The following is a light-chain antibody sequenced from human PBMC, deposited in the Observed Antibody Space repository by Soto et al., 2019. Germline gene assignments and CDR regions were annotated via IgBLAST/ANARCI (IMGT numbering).Light chain of an antibody. V-gene: IGKV1-39*01. J-gene: IGKJ2*01. CDR3: QQSYSTPHP. Sequence: DIQMTQSPSSLSASVGDRVTITCRASQTIKYYLNWYQQKPGKAPKLVINAASKLQSGCPSRFSASGSGTDFSLSITSLQPEDFAIYYCQQSYSTPHPFCQGTIRE. CDR1: QTIKYY. CDR2: AAS.